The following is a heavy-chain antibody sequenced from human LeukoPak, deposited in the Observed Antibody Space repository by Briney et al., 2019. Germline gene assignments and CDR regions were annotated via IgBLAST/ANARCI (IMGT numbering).Heavy chain of an antibody. D-gene: IGHD3-22*01. Sequence: ASVTVSCKASGGTFISYAISWVRQAPGQGLEWMGWMNPNSGNTGYAQKFQGRVTMTRNTSISTAYMELSSLRSEDTAVYYCARMSYYDSSGDNWFDPWGQGTLVTVSS. CDR1: GGTFISYA. CDR2: MNPNSGNT. V-gene: IGHV1-8*02. CDR3: ARMSYYDSSGDNWFDP. J-gene: IGHJ5*02.